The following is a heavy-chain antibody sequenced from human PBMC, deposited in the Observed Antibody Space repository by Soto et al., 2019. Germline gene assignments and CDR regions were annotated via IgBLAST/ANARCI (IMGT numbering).Heavy chain of an antibody. V-gene: IGHV3-11*03. D-gene: IGHD6-19*01. CDR2: ISSSSTYI. J-gene: IGHJ4*02. CDR1: GFTFSDYY. CDR3: ARSSLGRYYYFDY. Sequence: GGSLRLSCAASGFTFSDYYMTWVRQAPGKGLEWVSYISSSSTYINYADSVKGRFTISRDNAKNSLHLQMDSLGAEDTAVYYCARSSLGRYYYFDYWGQGTLVTVSS.